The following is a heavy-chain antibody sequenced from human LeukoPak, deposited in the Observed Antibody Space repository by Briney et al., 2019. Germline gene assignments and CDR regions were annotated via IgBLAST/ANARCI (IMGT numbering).Heavy chain of an antibody. Sequence: SVKVSCKASGGTFSSYAISWVRQAPGQGLEWMGGIIPIFGTANYAQKFQGRVTITTDESTSTAYMELSSLRSEDTAVYYCARVGYYDSSGYYHDYWGQRTLVTVSS. V-gene: IGHV1-69*05. J-gene: IGHJ4*02. CDR3: ARVGYYDSSGYYHDY. D-gene: IGHD3-22*01. CDR2: IIPIFGTA. CDR1: GGTFSSYA.